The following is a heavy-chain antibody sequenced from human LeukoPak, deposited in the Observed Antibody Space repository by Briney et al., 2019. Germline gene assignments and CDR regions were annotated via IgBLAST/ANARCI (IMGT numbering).Heavy chain of an antibody. D-gene: IGHD3-10*01. V-gene: IGHV4-34*01. CDR3: ASGTSMVRVDY. J-gene: IGHJ4*02. Sequence: PSETLSLTCAVYGGSFSGYYWSWIRQPPGKGLEWIGEINHSGSTNYNPSLKSRVTIPVDTSKNQFSLKLSSVTAADTAVYYCASGTSMVRVDYWGQGTLVTVSS. CDR1: GGSFSGYY. CDR2: INHSGST.